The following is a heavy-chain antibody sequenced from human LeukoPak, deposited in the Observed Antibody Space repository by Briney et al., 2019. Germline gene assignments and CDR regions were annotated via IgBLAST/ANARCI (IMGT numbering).Heavy chain of an antibody. D-gene: IGHD5-12*01. V-gene: IGHV3-23*01. CDR2: ISGSGGST. Sequence: GGSLRLSCAASGFTFSSYTMSWVRQASGKGLEWVSAISGSGGSTYYADSVKGRFTISRDNSKNTLYLQMNSLRAEDTAVYYCAKGGYSGYDLGVLDYWGQGTLVTVSS. J-gene: IGHJ4*02. CDR1: GFTFSSYT. CDR3: AKGGYSGYDLGVLDY.